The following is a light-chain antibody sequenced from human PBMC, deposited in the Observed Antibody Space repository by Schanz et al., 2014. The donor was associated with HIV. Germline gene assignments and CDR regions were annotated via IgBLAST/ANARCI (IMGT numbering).Light chain of an antibody. CDR1: QGIGTW. CDR3: QQYTPYSHT. CDR2: EAS. V-gene: IGKV1-5*03. Sequence: DIQMTQSPSRLSASVGDSVTITCRASQGIGTWLAWYQQKPGKAPELLIYEASTLKSGVPLRFNGRGSGKEFTVSISNLQPDDFATYYCQQYTPYSHTFGQGTTLDIK. J-gene: IGKJ2*01.